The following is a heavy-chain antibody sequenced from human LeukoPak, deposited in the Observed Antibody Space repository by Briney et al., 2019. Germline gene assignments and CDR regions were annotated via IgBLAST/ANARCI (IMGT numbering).Heavy chain of an antibody. V-gene: IGHV1-2*02. CDR2: INPNSGGT. CDR1: GYTFTGYY. CDR3: ARDIRKQLVGDFDY. D-gene: IGHD6-13*01. J-gene: IGHJ4*02. Sequence: ASVKVSCKASGYTFTGYYMHWVRQAPGQGLEWMGWINPNSGGTNYAQKFQGRVTMTRDTSISTAYMELSRLRSDDTAAYYCARDIRKQLVGDFDYWGQGILVTVSS.